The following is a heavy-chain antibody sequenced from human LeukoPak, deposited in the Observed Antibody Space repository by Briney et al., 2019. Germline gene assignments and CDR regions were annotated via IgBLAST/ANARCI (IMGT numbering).Heavy chain of an antibody. D-gene: IGHD6-6*01. CDR1: GFTFSSYS. V-gene: IGHV3-21*01. Sequence: SGGSLRLSCAASGFTFSSYSMNWVRQAREKGLEWVSSISSSSSYIYYADSVKGRFTISRDNAKNSLYLQMNSLRAEDTAVYYCARDRGSSSNRPIGYWGQGTMVTVSS. CDR2: ISSSSSYI. CDR3: ARDRGSSSNRPIGY. J-gene: IGHJ3*01.